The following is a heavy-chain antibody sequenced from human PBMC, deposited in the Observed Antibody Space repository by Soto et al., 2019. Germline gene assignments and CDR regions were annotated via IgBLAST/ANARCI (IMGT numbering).Heavy chain of an antibody. D-gene: IGHD2-15*01. CDR3: ARRTRGVAAPNWFDP. V-gene: IGHV4-39*01. CDR1: CGSIGNSSDY. CDR2: IYYSGST. Sequence: ADTLRFTYTVACGSIGNSSDYRGCISQPPGKGLEWIGIIYYSGSTYYNPSLKSRVTISVDTSKNQFSLKLTSVTAADTAVYYCARRTRGVAAPNWFDPWGQGTLVTVSS. J-gene: IGHJ5*02.